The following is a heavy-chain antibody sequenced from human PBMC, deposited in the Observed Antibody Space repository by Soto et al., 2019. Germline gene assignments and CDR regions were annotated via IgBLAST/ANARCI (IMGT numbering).Heavy chain of an antibody. CDR1: GGSISSYY. Sequence: PSETLSLTCTVSGGSISSYYWSWIRQPPGKGLEWIGYIYYSGSTNYNPSLKSRVTISVDTSKNQFSLKLSSVTAADTAVYYCARGTGICSSTSCYSPWFDPWGQGTLVTVSS. J-gene: IGHJ5*02. V-gene: IGHV4-59*01. D-gene: IGHD2-2*02. CDR3: ARGTGICSSTSCYSPWFDP. CDR2: IYYSGST.